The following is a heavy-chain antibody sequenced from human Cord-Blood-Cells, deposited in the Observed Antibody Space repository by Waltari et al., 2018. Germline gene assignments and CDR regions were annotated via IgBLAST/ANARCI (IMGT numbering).Heavy chain of an antibody. CDR1: GGSFSGYY. J-gene: IGHJ6*02. V-gene: IGHV4-34*01. CDR2: INHSGST. Sequence: QVQLQQWGAGLLKPSETLSITCAVYGGSFSGYYWSWIRQPPGKGREWIGEINHSGSTNYNPSLKSRVTISVDTSKNQFSLKLSSVTAADTAVYYCARAGYSSRHYGMDVWGQGTTVAVSS. CDR3: ARAGYSSRHYGMDV. D-gene: IGHD6-13*01.